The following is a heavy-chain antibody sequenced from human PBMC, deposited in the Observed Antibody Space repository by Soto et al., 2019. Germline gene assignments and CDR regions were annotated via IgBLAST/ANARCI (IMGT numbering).Heavy chain of an antibody. V-gene: IGHV4-59*01. D-gene: IGHD2-21*01. J-gene: IGHJ4*02. CDR2: IYYNGNI. Sequence: SETLSLTCTVPGGSITSYYWSWVRQPPGKGLEWIGYIYYNGNINYNPSLKSRLTISLDTSKNQFSLRLSSVTAADTAVYYCATGRVYCGSEYWGQGTLVTVSS. CDR1: GGSITSYY. CDR3: ATGRVYCGSEY.